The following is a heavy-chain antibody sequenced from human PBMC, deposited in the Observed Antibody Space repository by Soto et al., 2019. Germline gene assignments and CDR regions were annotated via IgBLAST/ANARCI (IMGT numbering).Heavy chain of an antibody. J-gene: IGHJ6*02. CDR1: GFTFSSYS. CDR3: ARDPRYSYGLYYYGMDV. V-gene: IGHV3-21*01. Sequence: GGSLRLSCAASGFTFSSYSTNWVRQAPGKGLEWVSSISSSSSYIYYADSVKGRFTISRDNARNSLYLQMNSLRAEDTAVYYCARDPRYSYGLYYYGMDVWGQGTTVTVSS. CDR2: ISSSSSYI. D-gene: IGHD5-18*01.